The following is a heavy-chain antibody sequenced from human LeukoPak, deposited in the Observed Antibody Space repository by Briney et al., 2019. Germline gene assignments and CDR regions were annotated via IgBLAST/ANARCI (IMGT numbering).Heavy chain of an antibody. CDR1: GYSISSGYY. D-gene: IGHD3-9*01. V-gene: IGHV4-38-2*01. CDR3: ASSYYDILTGYSHDY. J-gene: IGHJ4*02. CDR2: IYHSGST. Sequence: SETLSLTCAVSGYSISSGYYWGWIRQPPGQGLEWIGSIYHSGSTYYNPSLKSRVTMSVDTSKNQFSLKLSSVTAADTAVYYCASSYYDILTGYSHDYWGQGTLSPSPQ.